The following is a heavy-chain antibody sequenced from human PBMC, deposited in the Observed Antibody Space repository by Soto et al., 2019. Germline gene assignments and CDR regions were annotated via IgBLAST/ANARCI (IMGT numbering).Heavy chain of an antibody. CDR2: ISGSGGST. CDR3: AKDCTIFGVVITGFDY. J-gene: IGHJ4*02. V-gene: IGHV3-23*01. Sequence: GGSLRLSCAASGFTFSSYAMSWVRQAPGKGLEWVSAISGSGGSTYYADSVKGRFTISRDNSKNTLYLQMNSLRAEDTAVYYCAKDCTIFGVVITGFDYWGQGPLVTVSS. CDR1: GFTFSSYA. D-gene: IGHD3-3*01.